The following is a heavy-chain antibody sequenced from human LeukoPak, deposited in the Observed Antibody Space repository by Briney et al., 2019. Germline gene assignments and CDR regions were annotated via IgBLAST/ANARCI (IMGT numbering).Heavy chain of an antibody. Sequence: PGGSLRLSCAASGLTVSSNYMSWVRQAPGKGLGWVSIIYSGGSTYYADSVKGRLTISRDNPKNTLYLQMNSLRAEDTAVYYCARHAVYYGSGNRAFDIWGQGTMVTVTS. CDR1: GLTVSSNY. D-gene: IGHD3-10*01. V-gene: IGHV3-66*04. J-gene: IGHJ3*02. CDR2: IYSGGST. CDR3: ARHAVYYGSGNRAFDI.